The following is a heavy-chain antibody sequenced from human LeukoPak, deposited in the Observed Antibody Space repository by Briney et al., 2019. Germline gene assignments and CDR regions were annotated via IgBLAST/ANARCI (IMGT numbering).Heavy chain of an antibody. J-gene: IGHJ5*01. CDR3: AREKFDS. Sequence: GGSLRLSCAASGFAFSNFAMHWVRQAPGKGLEWVAVVSYEGTIKYYSDSAKGRFTISRDNSNSLISLQMNNLTTEDTAAYYCAREKFDSWGQGTLVTVSP. CDR2: VSYEGTIK. V-gene: IGHV3-30*14. CDR1: GFAFSNFA.